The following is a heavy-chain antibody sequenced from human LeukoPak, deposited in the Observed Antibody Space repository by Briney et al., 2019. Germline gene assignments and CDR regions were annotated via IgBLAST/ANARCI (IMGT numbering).Heavy chain of an antibody. D-gene: IGHD1-26*01. CDR2: INSDVSST. V-gene: IGHV3-74*01. CDR1: GFTFSSYW. CDR3: ARDLGPAPYYFDY. J-gene: IGHJ4*02. Sequence: GGSLRLSCAASGFTFSSYWMHWVRQAPGKGLVWVSRINSDVSSTTYADSVRGRFTISRDNAKNTLYLQMNSLRAEDTAVYYCARDLGPAPYYFDYWGQGTLVTVSS.